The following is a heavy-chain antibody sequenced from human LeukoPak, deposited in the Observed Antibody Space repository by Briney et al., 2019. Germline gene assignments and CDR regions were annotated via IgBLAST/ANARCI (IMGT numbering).Heavy chain of an antibody. J-gene: IGHJ4*02. D-gene: IGHD6-13*01. CDR2: IKQDGSET. CDR1: GFPFSTYW. CDR3: ATDLGIAAAGTADY. Sequence: PGGSLRLSCAASGFPFSTYWMSWVRQAPGKGLEWVANIKQDGSETHYVDSVKGRFTISRDNAKNSLYLQMNSLRAEDTAVYYCATDLGIAAAGTADYWGQGALVTVSS. V-gene: IGHV3-7*04.